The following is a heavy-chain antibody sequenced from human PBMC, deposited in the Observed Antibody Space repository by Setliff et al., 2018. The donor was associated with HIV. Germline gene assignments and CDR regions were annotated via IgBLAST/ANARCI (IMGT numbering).Heavy chain of an antibody. CDR2: IYYSGST. CDR1: GGSIRSYY. V-gene: IGHV4-59*01. J-gene: IGHJ4*02. Sequence: SETLSLTCTVSGGSIRSYYWSWIRHPPGKGLEWIGYIYYSGSTNYNPSLKSRVTISVDTSQNQFSLKMSSVTAADTAVYYCTSGKLRAGLGYWGQGTLVTVSS. D-gene: IGHD6-19*01. CDR3: TSGKLRAGLGY.